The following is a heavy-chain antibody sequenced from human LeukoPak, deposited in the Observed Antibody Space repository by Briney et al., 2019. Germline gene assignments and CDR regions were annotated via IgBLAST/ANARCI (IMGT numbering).Heavy chain of an antibody. CDR2: IIPIFGTA. D-gene: IGHD6-13*01. CDR1: GGTLSSYA. Sequence: GASVKVSCKASGGTLSSYAISWVRQAPGQGLEWMGGIIPIFGTANYAQKFQGRVTITTEESTSTAYMELSSLRSEDTAVYYCAREVYSSGWFLFDYWGQGTLVTVTS. V-gene: IGHV1-69*05. CDR3: AREVYSSGWFLFDY. J-gene: IGHJ4*02.